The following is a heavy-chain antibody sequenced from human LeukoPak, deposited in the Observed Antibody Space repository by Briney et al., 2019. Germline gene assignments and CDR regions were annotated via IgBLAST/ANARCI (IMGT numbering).Heavy chain of an antibody. CDR3: AREEQQLNRAFDI. J-gene: IGHJ3*02. V-gene: IGHV4-4*07. CDR1: GGSMSTFY. CDR2: IYTSGTT. Sequence: KPSETLSVMCNVSGGSMSTFYWTWIRQSAGKGLEWIGRIYTSGTTNYNPSLKSRVTLSVDTSKSQFSLNLRSVTAADTAVYYCAREEQQLNRAFDIWGQGTVVTVSS. D-gene: IGHD1-26*01.